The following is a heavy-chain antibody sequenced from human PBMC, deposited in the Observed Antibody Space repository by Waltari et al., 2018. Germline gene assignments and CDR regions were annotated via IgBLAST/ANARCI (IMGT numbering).Heavy chain of an antibody. Sequence: EVQLVESGGGLVQHGGCLRRSCDASGLTFSSYWLHWGRRAPEKGVVWVARITGDGSGATYGDSVKGRFTISRDNAKNTLFLQMNSLRDEDTAVYYCARYVVVTAGDYWGQGTLVTVSS. CDR1: GLTFSSYW. CDR2: ITGDGSGA. CDR3: ARYVVVTAGDY. D-gene: IGHD2-21*02. J-gene: IGHJ4*02. V-gene: IGHV3-74*01.